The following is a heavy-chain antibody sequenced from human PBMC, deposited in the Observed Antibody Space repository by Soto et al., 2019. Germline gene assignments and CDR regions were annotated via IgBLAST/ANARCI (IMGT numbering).Heavy chain of an antibody. Sequence: ASVKVSCKASGYTFTSYGISWVRQAPGQGLEWMGWISAYNGNTNYAQKLQGRVTMTTDTSTSTAYMELWSLRSDDTAVYYCACYYDSSGYARFGPWGQGTLVNVSS. CDR2: ISAYNGNT. V-gene: IGHV1-18*01. J-gene: IGHJ5*02. CDR3: ACYYDSSGYARFGP. CDR1: GYTFTSYG. D-gene: IGHD3-22*01.